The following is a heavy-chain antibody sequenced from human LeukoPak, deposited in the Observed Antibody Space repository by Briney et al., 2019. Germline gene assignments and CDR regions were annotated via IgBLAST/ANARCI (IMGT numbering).Heavy chain of an antibody. J-gene: IGHJ4*02. CDR3: ARGGPLRYDSSGYYPDY. CDR1: GYSFTSYW. D-gene: IGHD3-22*01. Sequence: GESLKISCKGSGYSFTSYWIGWVRQMPGKGLEWMGIIYPGDSDTRYSPSFQGQVTISADKSISTAYLQWSSLKASDTAMYYCARGGPLRYDSSGYYPDYWGQGTLVTASS. CDR2: IYPGDSDT. V-gene: IGHV5-51*01.